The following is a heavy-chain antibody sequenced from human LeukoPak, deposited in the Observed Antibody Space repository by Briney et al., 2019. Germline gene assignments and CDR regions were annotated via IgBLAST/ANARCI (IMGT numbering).Heavy chain of an antibody. CDR2: IKQDGSEK. CDR3: ARGVDYHYYYYMDF. J-gene: IGHJ6*03. Sequence: GGSLRLSCAASGFTFSNYWLTWVRQAPGKGLEWVTNIKQDGSEKHYVDSVKGRFTISRDNAKRSLYLQMNSLRAEDTAVFYCARGVDYHYYYYMDFWGKGTTVTVSS. CDR1: GFTFSNYW. V-gene: IGHV3-7*01.